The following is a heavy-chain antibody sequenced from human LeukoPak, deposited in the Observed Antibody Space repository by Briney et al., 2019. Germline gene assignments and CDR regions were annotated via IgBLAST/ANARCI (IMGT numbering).Heavy chain of an antibody. Sequence: SETLSLTCTVSGGSISSYYWSWIRQPAGKGLEWIGRIYTSGSTHYNPSLKSRVTISLDKSKNQFSLKLSSVTAADTAVYFCAREQYNDSSGRILWGQGTLVT. CDR3: AREQYNDSSGRIL. V-gene: IGHV4-4*07. CDR1: GGSISSYY. D-gene: IGHD3-22*01. CDR2: IYTSGST. J-gene: IGHJ4*02.